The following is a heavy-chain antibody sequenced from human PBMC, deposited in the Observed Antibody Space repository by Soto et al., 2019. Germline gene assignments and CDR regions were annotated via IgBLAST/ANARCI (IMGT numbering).Heavy chain of an antibody. J-gene: IGHJ4*02. CDR1: GFTFSSYG. CDR2: ISYDGSNK. D-gene: IGHD2-2*01. CDR3: AKAYCSSTSCYSAEFDY. V-gene: IGHV3-30*18. Sequence: GGSLRLSCAASGFTFSSYGMHWVRQAPGKGLEWVAVISYDGSNKYYADSVKGRFTISRDNSKNTLYLQMNSLRAEDTAVYYCAKAYCSSTSCYSAEFDYWGQGTLVTVSS.